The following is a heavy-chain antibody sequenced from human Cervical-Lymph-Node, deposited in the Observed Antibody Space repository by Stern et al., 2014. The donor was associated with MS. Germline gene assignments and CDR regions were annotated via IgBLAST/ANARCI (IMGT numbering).Heavy chain of an antibody. Sequence: VQLEESGGGVVQPGRSLRLSWAASGFTFSSYGMHWVRQAPGKGLELVAVIWYDGSNKYYADSGKGRLSNSRDNSKNTLYLQMNSLRAEDTAVYYCARSSSPSPYYYYGMDVWGQGTTVTVSS. CDR1: GFTFSSYG. CDR3: ARSSSPSPYYYYGMDV. V-gene: IGHV3-33*01. CDR2: IWYDGSNK. J-gene: IGHJ6*02. D-gene: IGHD6-13*01.